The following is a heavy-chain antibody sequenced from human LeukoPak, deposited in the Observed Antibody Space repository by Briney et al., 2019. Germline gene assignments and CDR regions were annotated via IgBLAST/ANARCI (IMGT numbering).Heavy chain of an antibody. CDR2: ISATGDAT. D-gene: IGHD1-26*01. J-gene: IGHJ4*02. V-gene: IGHV3-23*01. CDR3: AKDVGKWESLHFFDY. CDR1: AFTFHSHA. Sequence: GGSLRLSCAASAFTFHSHAMSWVRQTPGKGLEWVSGISATGDATLYADSVTGRFTISRDNSRNTLYLQMNSLRGDDTAVYYCAKDVGKWESLHFFDYWGQGTLVTVSS.